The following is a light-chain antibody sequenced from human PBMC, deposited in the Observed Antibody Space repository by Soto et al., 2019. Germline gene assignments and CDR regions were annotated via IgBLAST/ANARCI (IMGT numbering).Light chain of an antibody. J-gene: IGKJ4*01. Sequence: IPMTQSPSTLSAYVGDRVTITCRASQSISSWLAWYEQKPGKAPKLLIYQASSLESGVPSRLSGSGSGTEFTLTISSLQPDDFATYYCQQYNSYSALTFGGGTKVDIK. CDR2: QAS. V-gene: IGKV1-5*03. CDR1: QSISSW. CDR3: QQYNSYSALT.